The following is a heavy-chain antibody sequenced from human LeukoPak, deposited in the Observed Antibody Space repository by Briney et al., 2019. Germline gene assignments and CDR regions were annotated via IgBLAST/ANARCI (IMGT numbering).Heavy chain of an antibody. CDR1: GGSISSRSHY. V-gene: IGHV4-39*07. Sequence: RPSETLSLTCTVSGGSISSRSHYWGWIRQPPGKGLEWIGSIYYSGSTYYNPSLKSRVTISVDTSKNQFSLKLSSVTAADTAVYYCARDPYSSSYSFDYWGQGTLVTVSS. J-gene: IGHJ4*02. CDR2: IYYSGST. CDR3: ARDPYSSSYSFDY. D-gene: IGHD6-6*01.